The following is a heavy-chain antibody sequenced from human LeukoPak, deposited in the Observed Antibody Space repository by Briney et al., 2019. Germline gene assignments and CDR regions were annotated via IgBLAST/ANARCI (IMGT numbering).Heavy chain of an antibody. D-gene: IGHD2-2*01. CDR1: GYTFTGYY. Sequence: ASVTVSCKASGYTFTGYYMHWVRQAPGQGLEWMGWINPNSGGTNYAQKFQGRVTMTRDTSISTAYMELSRLRSDDTAVYYCARGIVVVPAARDFDYWGQGTLVTVSS. CDR3: ARGIVVVPAARDFDY. J-gene: IGHJ4*02. CDR2: INPNSGGT. V-gene: IGHV1-2*02.